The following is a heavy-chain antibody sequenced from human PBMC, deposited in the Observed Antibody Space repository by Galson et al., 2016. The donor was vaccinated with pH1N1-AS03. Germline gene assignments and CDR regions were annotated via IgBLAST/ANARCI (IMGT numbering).Heavy chain of an antibody. D-gene: IGHD4/OR15-4a*01. CDR2: IYSGGTT. V-gene: IGHV3-53*01. CDR3: VRSDYEDVDLQGFYFDY. J-gene: IGHJ4*02. Sequence: SLRLSCAASGLTVSTNYMSWVRQAPGKGLEWVSTIYSGGTTYYAVSVKGRFTISRDNMKNTLSLQMSSLTAEDTAVYYCVRSDYEDVDLQGFYFDYWGQRTLVTVSS. CDR1: GLTVSTNY.